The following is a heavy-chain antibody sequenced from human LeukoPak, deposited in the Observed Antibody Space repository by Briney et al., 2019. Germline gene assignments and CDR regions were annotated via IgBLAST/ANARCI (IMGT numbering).Heavy chain of an antibody. Sequence: PSETLSLTCTVSGGSISGRTSYWAWIRQPPGKGLEWIGSIYYSGSTYYNASLKSRFTISVVTSKSRFSLRLTSVTAADTALYYCARDGVGGTTGYFDSWGQGTLVTVSS. CDR2: IYYSGST. J-gene: IGHJ4*02. CDR1: GGSISGRTSY. CDR3: ARDGVGGTTGYFDS. V-gene: IGHV4-39*07. D-gene: IGHD1-26*01.